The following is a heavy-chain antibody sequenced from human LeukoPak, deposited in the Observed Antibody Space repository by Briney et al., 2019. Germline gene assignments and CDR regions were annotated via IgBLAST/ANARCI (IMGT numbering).Heavy chain of an antibody. V-gene: IGHV3-21*01. CDR1: GFTFSSYS. CDR3: ARDTSGWYGVDY. D-gene: IGHD6-19*01. CDR2: ISSSSSYI. Sequence: GGSLRLSCAASGFTFSSYSMNWVRQAPGKGLEWVSSISSSSSYIYYADSVKGRFTIPRDNAKNSLYLQMNSLRAEDTAVYYCARDTSGWYGVDYWGQGTLVTVSS. J-gene: IGHJ4*02.